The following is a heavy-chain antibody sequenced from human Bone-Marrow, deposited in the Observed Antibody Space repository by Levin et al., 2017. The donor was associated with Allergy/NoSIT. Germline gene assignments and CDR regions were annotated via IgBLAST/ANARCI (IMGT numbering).Heavy chain of an antibody. J-gene: IGHJ4*02. Sequence: PGGSLRLSCSVSGGSMNDYYWSWIRQPPGKGLDWIGYVFYMGSTTYSPSLKSRLTISVDTSKKQFSLRLTSVTAADTAVYYCARTRAVAGTFAFDYWGQGTLVTVSS. D-gene: IGHD6-19*01. CDR3: ARTRAVAGTFAFDY. V-gene: IGHV4-59*08. CDR1: GGSMNDYY. CDR2: VFYMGST.